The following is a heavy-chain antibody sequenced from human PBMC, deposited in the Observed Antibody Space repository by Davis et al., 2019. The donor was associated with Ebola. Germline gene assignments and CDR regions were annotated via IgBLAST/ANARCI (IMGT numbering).Heavy chain of an antibody. CDR3: ARGGVAYSDLDY. Sequence: AASVKVSCKASGYTFTSHDINWVRQATGQGLEWVGWMNPNSGNTGYAQKFQGRVTMTRENSMSTAYMELSSLRSEDTAVYFCARGGVAYSDLDYWGQGTLVAVSS. CDR1: GYTFTSHD. V-gene: IGHV1-8*01. D-gene: IGHD2-21*01. CDR2: MNPNSGNT. J-gene: IGHJ4*02.